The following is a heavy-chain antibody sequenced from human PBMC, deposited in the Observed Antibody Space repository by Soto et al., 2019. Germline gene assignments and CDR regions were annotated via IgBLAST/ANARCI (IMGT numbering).Heavy chain of an antibody. CDR3: AQDAPPFSMRNWYDP. V-gene: IGHV3-23*01. J-gene: IGHJ5*02. CDR2: ISGSGGST. CDR1: GFPFSSYA. D-gene: IGHD3-22*01. Sequence: EVQMLESGGGLVQPGGSLRLSCAASGFPFSSYAMSWVRQAPGKGLEWVSAISGSGGSTYYGDSMKGRFTISRHNTKNTLYLNMNSRRAEETAVYYCAQDAPPFSMRNWYDPWGQGTRVTVSS.